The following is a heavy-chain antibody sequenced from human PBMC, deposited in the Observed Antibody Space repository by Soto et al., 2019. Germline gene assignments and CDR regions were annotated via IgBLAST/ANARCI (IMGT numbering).Heavy chain of an antibody. V-gene: IGHV3-13*01. CDR3: ARGRSFSYDSTPPPMFDP. J-gene: IGHJ5*02. D-gene: IGHD3-10*01. CDR1: GFAFSTFD. CDR2: IGTLSDT. Sequence: PGGSLRLSXAGSGFAFSTFDIHWVRQAPGKGLEWVSGIGTLSDTFYAASVQGRFTISRQNAKNSVYLQMNSLRAGDTAFYYCARGRSFSYDSTPPPMFDPWGQGTLVTVSS.